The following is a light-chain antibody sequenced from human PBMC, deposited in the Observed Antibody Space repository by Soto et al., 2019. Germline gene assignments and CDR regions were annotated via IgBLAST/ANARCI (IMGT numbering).Light chain of an antibody. CDR3: CSDPGSWL. CDR2: DVS. Sequence: QSVLTQPRSVSGSPGQSVTISCTGTSSDVGDYNYVSWYQHLPGKAPKLLIYDVSKRPSGVPDRFSGSKSGNTASLTISGLQAEDEADYYCCSDPGSWLFGGGTKLTVL. V-gene: IGLV2-11*01. J-gene: IGLJ2*01. CDR1: SSDVGDYNY.